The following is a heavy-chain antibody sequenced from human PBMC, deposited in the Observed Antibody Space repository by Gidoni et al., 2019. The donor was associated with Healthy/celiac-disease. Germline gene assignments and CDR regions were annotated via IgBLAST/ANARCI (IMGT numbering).Heavy chain of an antibody. CDR3: AKERVATMMGDFDY. V-gene: IGHV3-23*01. J-gene: IGHJ4*02. CDR1: GFTFSSYA. Sequence: CPASGFTFSSYAMSWVRQAPGKGLEWVSAISGSGGSTYDADSVKGRFTISRDNSKNTLYQQMNSRRAEDTAVYYCAKERVATMMGDFDYWGQGTLVTVSS. CDR2: ISGSGGST. D-gene: IGHD5-12*01.